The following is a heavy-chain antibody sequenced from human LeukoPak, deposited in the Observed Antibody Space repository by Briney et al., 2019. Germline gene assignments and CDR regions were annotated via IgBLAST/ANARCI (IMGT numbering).Heavy chain of an antibody. J-gene: IGHJ4*02. CDR3: ARHGDYNFDY. Sequence: GGSLRLSCVACGFTFSNYWMGWVRQAPGKGLEWVVNIKEDGSDKYYVDSVKGRFTVSRDNAKNSLYLQMNSLRAEDTAVYYCARHGDYNFDYWGQGTLVTVSS. D-gene: IGHD4-17*01. V-gene: IGHV3-7*01. CDR1: GFTFSNYW. CDR2: IKEDGSDK.